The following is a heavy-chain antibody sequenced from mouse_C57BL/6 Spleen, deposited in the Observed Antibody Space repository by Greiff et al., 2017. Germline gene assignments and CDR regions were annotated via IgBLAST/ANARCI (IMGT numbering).Heavy chain of an antibody. Sequence: EVQLQESGGGLVQPGGSLSLSCAASGFTFTDYYMSWVRQPPGKALEWLGFIRNKANGYTTEYSASVKGRFTISRDNSQSILYLQMNALRAEDSATYYCARYGPYGNYFDYWGQGTTLTVSS. J-gene: IGHJ2*01. CDR2: IRNKANGYTT. CDR1: GFTFTDYY. CDR3: ARYGPYGNYFDY. D-gene: IGHD2-10*02. V-gene: IGHV7-3*01.